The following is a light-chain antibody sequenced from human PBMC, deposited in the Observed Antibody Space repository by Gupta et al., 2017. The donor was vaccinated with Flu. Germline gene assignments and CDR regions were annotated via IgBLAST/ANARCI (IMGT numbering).Light chain of an antibody. J-gene: IGLJ3*02. CDR2: QDY. V-gene: IGLV3-1*01. Sequence: SFDLTQPHTVSVSPGQTVSIPCTGEKVESKYVCWYQKRPGQSPLLVIYQDYKRPSGIPQRFSGSNSGNRATLTISETQATDEAEYYCQAWDDGWVFGGGT. CDR1: KVESKY. CDR3: QAWDDGWV.